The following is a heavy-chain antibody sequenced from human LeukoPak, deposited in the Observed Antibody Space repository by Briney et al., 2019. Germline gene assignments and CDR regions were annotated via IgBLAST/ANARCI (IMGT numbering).Heavy chain of an antibody. CDR2: INAGNGNT. CDR1: GYTFTGYY. V-gene: IGHV1-3*01. J-gene: IGHJ4*02. D-gene: IGHD3-16*02. CDR3: ARFYDCVWGSYRAFDY. Sequence: GASVKVSCKASGYTFTGYYMHWVRQAPGQRLEWMGWINAGNGNTKYSQKFQGRVTITRDTSASTAYMELSSLRSEDTAVYYCARFYDCVWGSYRAFDYWGQGTLVTVSS.